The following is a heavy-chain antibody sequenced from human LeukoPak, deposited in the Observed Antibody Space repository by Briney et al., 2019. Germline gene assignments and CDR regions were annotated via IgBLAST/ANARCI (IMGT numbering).Heavy chain of an antibody. D-gene: IGHD3-3*01. CDR2: MKPNSGNT. J-gene: IGHJ4*02. Sequence: ASVKVSCKASGYTFTSYDINWVRQATGQGLEWMGWMKPNSGNTAYAQKFQGRVSMTRNTSISTAYMELSSLRSEDTAVYYCARGAIWSGYWDYWGQGTLVTVSS. CDR3: ARGAIWSGYWDY. CDR1: GYTFTSYD. V-gene: IGHV1-8*01.